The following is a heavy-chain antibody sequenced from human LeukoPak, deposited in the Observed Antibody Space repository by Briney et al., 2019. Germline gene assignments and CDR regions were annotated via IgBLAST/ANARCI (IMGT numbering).Heavy chain of an antibody. J-gene: IGHJ3*02. V-gene: IGHV3-30*04. CDR1: GFTFSSYA. CDR3: ARVSRANDPRRAFDI. Sequence: GGSLRLSCAASGFTFSSYAMHWVRQAPGKGLEWVAVISYDGTNKYYADSVKGRFTISRDNSKNALRLQMNSLRAEDTAVYYCARVSRANDPRRAFDIWGQGTMVTVSS. CDR2: ISYDGTNK. D-gene: IGHD1-1*01.